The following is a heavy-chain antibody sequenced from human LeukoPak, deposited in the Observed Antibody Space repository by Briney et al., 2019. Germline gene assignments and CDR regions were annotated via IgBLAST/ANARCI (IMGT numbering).Heavy chain of an antibody. Sequence: ASVKVSCKASGYTFTSYAMNWVRQAPGQGLEWMGWINTNTGNPTYAQGFTGRFVFSLDTSVSTAYLQISSLKAEDTAVYYCARAGGYDFWSGYPSSNWFDPWGQGTLVTVSS. CDR2: INTNTGNP. CDR1: GYTFTSYA. V-gene: IGHV7-4-1*02. CDR3: ARAGGYDFWSGYPSSNWFDP. J-gene: IGHJ5*02. D-gene: IGHD3-3*01.